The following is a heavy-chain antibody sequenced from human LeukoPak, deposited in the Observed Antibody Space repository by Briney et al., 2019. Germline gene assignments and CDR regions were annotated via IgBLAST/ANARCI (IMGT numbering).Heavy chain of an antibody. V-gene: IGHV1-18*01. Sequence: ASVKVSCKASGYTFTSYGISWVRQAPGQGLEWMGWISAYNGNTNYAQKLQGRVTMTTDTSTSTAYMELRSLRSDDTAVYYCARSITMVRGRWVIGDYWGQGTLVTVS. CDR3: ARSITMVRGRWVIGDY. CDR1: GYTFTSYG. D-gene: IGHD3-10*01. J-gene: IGHJ4*02. CDR2: ISAYNGNT.